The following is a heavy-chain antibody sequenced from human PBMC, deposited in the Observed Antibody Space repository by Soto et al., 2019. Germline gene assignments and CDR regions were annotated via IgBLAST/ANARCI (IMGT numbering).Heavy chain of an antibody. CDR3: ARDLVPIVVVTALGAFDI. V-gene: IGHV3-11*01. D-gene: IGHD2-21*02. CDR1: GFTFSDYY. CDR2: ISSSGSTI. J-gene: IGHJ3*02. Sequence: QVQLVESGGGLVKPGGSLRLSCAASGFTFSDYYMSWIRQAPGKGLEWVSYISSSGSTIYYADSVKGRFTISRDNAKNSLYLQMNSLRAEDTAVYYCARDLVPIVVVTALGAFDIWGQGTMVTVSS.